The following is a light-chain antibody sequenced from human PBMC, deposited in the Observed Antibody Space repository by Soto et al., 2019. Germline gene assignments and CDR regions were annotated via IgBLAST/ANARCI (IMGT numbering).Light chain of an antibody. CDR3: QSYDNALSVV. CDR1: NSNIGAGHA. Sequence: QSVLTQPPSVSGAPGQRVTISCTGSNSNIGAGHAVQWYQQPPGTAPKLLIYDNNRRPSGVPVRFSGSRSGTSASLAITGLQAEDEADYYCQSYDNALSVVFGGGTKVTVL. V-gene: IGLV1-40*01. CDR2: DNN. J-gene: IGLJ2*01.